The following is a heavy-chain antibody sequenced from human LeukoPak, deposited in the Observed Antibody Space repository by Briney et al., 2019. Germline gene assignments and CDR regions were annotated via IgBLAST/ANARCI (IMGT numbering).Heavy chain of an antibody. J-gene: IGHJ4*02. CDR1: GYTFTGYY. V-gene: IGHV1-2*06. D-gene: IGHD3-22*01. CDR2: INSNNGGT. Sequence: GASVKVSCKASGYTFTGYYMHWVRQAPGQGLEWMGRINSNNGGTNYAQKFQGRVTMTRDTSISTAYMELSSLRSDDTAVYYCARELFNYYDSSGYFDYWGQGTLVTVSS. CDR3: ARELFNYYDSSGYFDY.